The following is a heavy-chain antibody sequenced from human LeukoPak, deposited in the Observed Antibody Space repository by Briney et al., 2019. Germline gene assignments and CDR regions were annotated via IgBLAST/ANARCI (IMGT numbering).Heavy chain of an antibody. J-gene: IGHJ4*02. CDR3: ATAPGS. D-gene: IGHD6-25*01. CDR2: IYYSGSA. V-gene: IGHV4-59*01. Sequence: SETLSLTCTVSGGSISSYYWSWIRQPPGKGLEWIGYIYYSGSANYNPSLKSRVTISVDTSKNQFSLKLSSVTAADTAVYYCATAPGSGGRGTLVTVS. CDR1: GGSISSYY.